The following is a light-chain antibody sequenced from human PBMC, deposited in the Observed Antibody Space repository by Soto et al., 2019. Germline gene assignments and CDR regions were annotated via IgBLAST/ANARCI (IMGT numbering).Light chain of an antibody. CDR3: SSWARSLYV. J-gene: IGLJ1*01. Sequence: QSALTQPASLSGSPGQSITISCTLSSSDIGAYNYVSWYQQHPGKAPKLIIYEASKRPSGISSRFSGSKSGNTASLTISGLQAEDEADYYCSSWARSLYVFGSGTKVTVL. CDR1: SSDIGAYNY. V-gene: IGLV2-14*01. CDR2: EAS.